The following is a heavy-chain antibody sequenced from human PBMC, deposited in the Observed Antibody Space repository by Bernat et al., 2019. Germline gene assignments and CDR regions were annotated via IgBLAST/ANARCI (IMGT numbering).Heavy chain of an antibody. CDR2: ISNDGSNK. CDR3: ASSMDRSGYYYYGMDV. V-gene: IGHV3-30-3*01. CDR1: GFSFSMFA. Sequence: QVQMVESGGGVVQPGRSLRLSCAASGFSFSMFAMHWVRQAPGKGLEWVAVISNDGSNKYYADSVKGRFNISRDNSKNTLYLQMNNLRAEDTAVYYCASSMDRSGYYYYGMDVWGQGTTVIVSS. J-gene: IGHJ6*02. D-gene: IGHD3-3*01.